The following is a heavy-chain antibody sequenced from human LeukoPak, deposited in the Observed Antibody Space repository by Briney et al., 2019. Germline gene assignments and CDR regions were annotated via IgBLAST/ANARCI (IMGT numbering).Heavy chain of an antibody. J-gene: IGHJ5*02. D-gene: IGHD3-10*01. CDR3: ARAGTFYYGSGSYFLLTWIDP. CDR2: INPNSVGT. V-gene: IGHV1-2*02. Sequence: ASVKVSCKASGYTFTGYYMHWVRQAPGQGLEWMGWINPNSVGTNYAQKFQGRVTMTRDTSISTAYMELSRLASDDTAVYYCARAGTFYYGSGSYFLLTWIDPWGQGTLVTVSS. CDR1: GYTFTGYY.